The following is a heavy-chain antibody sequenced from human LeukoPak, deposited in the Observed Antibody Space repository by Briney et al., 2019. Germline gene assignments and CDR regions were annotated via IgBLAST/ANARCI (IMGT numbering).Heavy chain of an antibody. Sequence: SVKVSCKASGGTFSSYAISWVRQAPGQGLEWMGRIIPILGIANYAQKFQGRVTITADKSTSTAYMELRSLRSDDTAVYYCARMGGIAVAESGAYYFDYWGQGTLVTVSS. CDR3: ARMGGIAVAESGAYYFDY. J-gene: IGHJ4*02. CDR2: IIPILGIA. V-gene: IGHV1-69*04. CDR1: GGTFSSYA. D-gene: IGHD6-19*01.